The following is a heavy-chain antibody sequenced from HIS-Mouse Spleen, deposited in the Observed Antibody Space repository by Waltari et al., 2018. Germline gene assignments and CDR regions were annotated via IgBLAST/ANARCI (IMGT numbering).Heavy chain of an antibody. CDR3: ARDRIDSSSSRSWFDP. D-gene: IGHD6-6*01. Sequence: QLQLQESGPGLVKPSETLSLTCTVSGGSISSSSYYWGWIRQPPGKGLEGIGGIYYRGSTSSNPALRSRVTIAVDTSKNQFSLKLSSGTAADTAVYYCARDRIDSSSSRSWFDPWGQGTLVTVSS. V-gene: IGHV4-39*07. J-gene: IGHJ5*02. CDR1: GGSISSSSYY. CDR2: IYYRGST.